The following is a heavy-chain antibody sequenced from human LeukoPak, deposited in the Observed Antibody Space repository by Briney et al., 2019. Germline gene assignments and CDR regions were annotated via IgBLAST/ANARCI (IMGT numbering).Heavy chain of an antibody. CDR3: ARHTSGIYIPDGALEI. CDR2: ITGYNAST. D-gene: IGHD1-26*01. Sequence: ASVKVSCKTSGYSFTTFGISWVRQAPGQGLEWMGWITGYNASTNPAQKSQGRVTMTIDTSTTTVFMELRSLESDDTAVYFFARHTSGIYIPDGALEISGEGAMVTVSS. J-gene: IGHJ3*02. V-gene: IGHV1-18*01. CDR1: GYSFTTFG.